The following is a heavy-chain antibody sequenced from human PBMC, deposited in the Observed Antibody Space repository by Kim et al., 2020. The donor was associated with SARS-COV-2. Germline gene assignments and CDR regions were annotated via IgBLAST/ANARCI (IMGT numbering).Heavy chain of an antibody. D-gene: IGHD2-15*01. J-gene: IGHJ6*02. V-gene: IGHV3-7*01. CDR2: IKQDGSEK. Sequence: GGSLRLSCAASGFTFSSYWMSWVRQAPGKGLEWVANIKQDGSEKYYVDSEKGRFTISRDNANNSLYLQMNSLRAEDTAVYYCAREDCSGGSCHYYYYGMDVWGQGTTVPVSS. CDR1: GFTFSSYW. CDR3: AREDCSGGSCHYYYYGMDV.